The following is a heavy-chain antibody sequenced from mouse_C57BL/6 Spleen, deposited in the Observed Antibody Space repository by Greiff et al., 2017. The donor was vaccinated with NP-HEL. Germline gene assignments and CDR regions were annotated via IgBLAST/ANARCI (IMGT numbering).Heavy chain of an antibody. Sequence: DVKLQESGPGLVKPSQSLSLTCSVTGYSITSGYYWNWIRQFPGNKLEWMGYISYDGSNNYNPSLKNRISITRDTSKNQFFLKLNSVTTEDTATYYCARDPWDAFAYWGQRTLVTVSA. D-gene: IGHD4-1*01. J-gene: IGHJ3*01. CDR3: ARDPWDAFAY. CDR1: GYSITSGYY. CDR2: ISYDGSN. V-gene: IGHV3-6*01.